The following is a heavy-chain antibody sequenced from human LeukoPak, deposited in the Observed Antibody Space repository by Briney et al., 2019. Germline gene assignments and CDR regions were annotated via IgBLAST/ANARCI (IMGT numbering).Heavy chain of an antibody. CDR3: AKNCGGDCLSDY. J-gene: IGHJ4*02. CDR2: INHSGST. CDR1: GGSFSGYY. Sequence: SETLSLTCAVYGGSFSGYYWSWIRQPPGKGLEWIGEINHSGSTNYNPSLKSRVTISVDTSKNQFSLKLSSVTATDTAVYYCAKNCGGDCLSDYWGQGTLVTVSS. D-gene: IGHD2-21*02. V-gene: IGHV4-34*01.